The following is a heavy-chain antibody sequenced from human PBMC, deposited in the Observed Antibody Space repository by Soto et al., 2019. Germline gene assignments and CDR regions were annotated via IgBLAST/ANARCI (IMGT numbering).Heavy chain of an antibody. CDR3: AKGKCGVVPVAIDY. CDR2: ISGSGGST. Sequence: EVLLLESGGGLVQPGGSLRLSCAASGFTFSSYAMTWVRQAPGKGLEWVSAISGSGGSTYYADSVKGRFTISRDNSKNTLYLQMNSLRAEDTAEYYCAKGKCGVVPVAIDYWGQGTLVTVSS. V-gene: IGHV3-23*01. J-gene: IGHJ4*02. D-gene: IGHD2-2*01. CDR1: GFTFSSYA.